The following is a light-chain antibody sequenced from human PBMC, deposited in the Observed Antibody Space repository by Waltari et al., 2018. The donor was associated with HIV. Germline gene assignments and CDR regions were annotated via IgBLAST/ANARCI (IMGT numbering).Light chain of an antibody. J-gene: IGLJ2*01. Sequence: SFELTPPPSVSVSPGQPASITCSGAKLAPKYTCWYQQKPGQPPVLVIYQDDKRPSGIPERFSGSNSGNTAALTISGTQALDEADYFCQTWDSSTVLFGGGTKLTVL. CDR3: QTWDSSTVL. CDR2: QDD. CDR1: KLAPKY. V-gene: IGLV3-1*01.